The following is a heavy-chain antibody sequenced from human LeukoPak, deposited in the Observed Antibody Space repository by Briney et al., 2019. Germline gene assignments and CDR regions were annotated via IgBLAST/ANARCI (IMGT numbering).Heavy chain of an antibody. CDR2: ISWNSGSI. J-gene: IGHJ5*02. CDR3: ARDSPGYYDFWSGPPGWFDP. D-gene: IGHD3-3*01. Sequence: GGSLRLSCAASGFTFDDYVMHWVRQAPGKGLEWVSGISWNSGSIGYADSVKGRFTISRDNTKNSLYLQMNSLRAEDMALYYCARDSPGYYDFWSGPPGWFDPWGQGTLVTVSS. CDR1: GFTFDDYV. V-gene: IGHV3-9*03.